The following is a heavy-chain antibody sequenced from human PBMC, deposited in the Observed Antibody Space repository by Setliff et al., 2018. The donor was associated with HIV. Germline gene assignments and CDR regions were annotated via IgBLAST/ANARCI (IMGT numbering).Heavy chain of an antibody. CDR3: ARAGDSRAYYSLAS. CDR2: ISDSGNT. CDR1: GDSISSGRYF. Sequence: SETLSLTCNVSGDSISSGRYFWTWIRQPPGKGLAWIGYISDSGNTYYNPSLKSRLTISADPSMNHFSLKLSSVTAADTAMYYCARAGDSRAYYSLASWGQGTLVTVSS. D-gene: IGHD3-22*01. V-gene: IGHV4-30-4*08. J-gene: IGHJ4*02.